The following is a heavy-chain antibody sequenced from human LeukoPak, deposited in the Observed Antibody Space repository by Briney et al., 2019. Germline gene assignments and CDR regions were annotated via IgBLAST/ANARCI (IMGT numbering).Heavy chain of an antibody. CDR3: ARSRGSCYSCGDY. J-gene: IGHJ4*02. Sequence: SVTVSCKASGGTFSRYAINWVRQAPGQGLEWMGGIIPIFGTANYAQKFQGRVTITADESTSTAYMELSSLRSEDTAVYYCARSRGSCYSCGDYWGQGTLVTVSS. V-gene: IGHV1-69*13. D-gene: IGHD2-15*01. CDR2: IIPIFGTA. CDR1: GGTFSRYA.